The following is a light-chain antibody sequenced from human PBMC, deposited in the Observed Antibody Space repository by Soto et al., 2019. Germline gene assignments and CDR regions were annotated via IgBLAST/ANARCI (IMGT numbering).Light chain of an antibody. CDR1: GYDL. CDR3: CSFAGSNTFDVV. V-gene: IGLV2-23*02. Sequence: QSVLTQPASVSGSPGQSITISCTGAGYDLVSWYQQHPGKAPKLIISEVSKRPSGVSDRFSGSKSANTASLTISGLQAEDEADYYCCSFAGSNTFDVVFGGGTKVTVL. J-gene: IGLJ2*01. CDR2: EVS.